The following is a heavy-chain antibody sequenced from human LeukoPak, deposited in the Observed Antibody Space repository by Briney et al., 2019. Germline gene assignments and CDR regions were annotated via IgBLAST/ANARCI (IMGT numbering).Heavy chain of an antibody. CDR2: IWYDGSNK. V-gene: IGHV3-33*01. J-gene: IGHJ4*02. D-gene: IGHD3-22*01. Sequence: GGSLRLSCAASGFTFSSYGMHWVRQAPGKGLEWVAAIWYDGSNKYYADSVKGRFTISRDNSKNTLYLQMNSLRAEDTAVYYCARDTPPHRYYYDSSGYLNYWGQGTLVTVSS. CDR1: GFTFSSYG. CDR3: ARDTPPHRYYYDSSGYLNY.